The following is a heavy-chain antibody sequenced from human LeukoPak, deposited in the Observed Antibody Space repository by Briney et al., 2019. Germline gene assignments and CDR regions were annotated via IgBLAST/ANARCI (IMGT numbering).Heavy chain of an antibody. CDR2: IYYSGST. CDR1: GGSISSSNYY. CDR3: ARPVPSRLGWFDP. V-gene: IGHV4-39*01. Sequence: SETLSLTCSVSGGSISSSNYYWGWIRQPPGKGLEWIGSIYYSGSTYYNPSLKSRVTISVDTSKNQFSLKLSSVTAADTAVYYCARPVPSRLGWFDPWGQGTLVTVSS. D-gene: IGHD1-1*01. J-gene: IGHJ5*02.